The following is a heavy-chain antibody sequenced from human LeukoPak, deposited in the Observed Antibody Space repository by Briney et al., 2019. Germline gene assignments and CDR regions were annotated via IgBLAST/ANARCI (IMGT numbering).Heavy chain of an antibody. CDR1: GFTFSSYA. J-gene: IGHJ3*02. CDR3: VKDLDNYSAFDI. Sequence: PGGSLRLSCAASGFTFSSYAMSWVRQAPGKGLEWVSIISASGSDTFYTQSVKGRFSISRDNSKNTLSLHMNTLRAEDTAVYYCVKDLDNYSAFDIWGQGTMVTVSS. V-gene: IGHV3-23*01. D-gene: IGHD5-24*01. CDR2: ISASGSDT.